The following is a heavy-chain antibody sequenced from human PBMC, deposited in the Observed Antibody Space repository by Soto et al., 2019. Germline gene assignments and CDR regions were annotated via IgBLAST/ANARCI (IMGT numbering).Heavy chain of an antibody. V-gene: IGHV1-2*04. CDR1: GYTFTGYY. CDR2: INPNSGGT. D-gene: IGHD3-10*01. CDR3: ARAGGYYYYYMAV. Sequence: GASVKVSCKASGYTFTGYYMHWVRQAPGQGLEWMGWINPNSGGTNYAQKFQGWVTMTRDTSISTAYMELSRLRSDDTAVYYCARAGGYYYYYMAVWGKGTTVTVSS. J-gene: IGHJ6*03.